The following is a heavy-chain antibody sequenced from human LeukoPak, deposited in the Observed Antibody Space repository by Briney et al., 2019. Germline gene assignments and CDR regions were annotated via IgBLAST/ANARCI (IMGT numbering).Heavy chain of an antibody. CDR2: ISVGGVGT. CDR3: AKGTGRLDY. D-gene: IGHD4-17*01. V-gene: IGHV3-23*01. J-gene: IGHJ4*02. Sequence: GGSLRLSCAASGFTFDSYAMSWVRQAPGKGLEWVSSISVGGVGTYYADSVRGRFTISRDNSKNTVYLQMNSLRAEDTAVYYCAKGTGRLDYWGQGTLVTVSS. CDR1: GFTFDSYA.